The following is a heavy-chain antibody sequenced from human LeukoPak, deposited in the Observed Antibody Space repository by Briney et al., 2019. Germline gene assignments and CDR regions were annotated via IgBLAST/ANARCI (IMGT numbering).Heavy chain of an antibody. V-gene: IGHV1-46*01. CDR2: INPSGGST. J-gene: IGHJ4*02. Sequence: ASVKVSCKASGYTFTSYHILWVRQAPGQGLEWMGIINPSGGSTNYAQKFQGRVTMTRDTSTSTVYMELSSLRSEETAVYYCAREAWNDIDYWGQGTLVIVSS. CDR3: AREAWNDIDY. CDR1: GYTFTSYH. D-gene: IGHD1-1*01.